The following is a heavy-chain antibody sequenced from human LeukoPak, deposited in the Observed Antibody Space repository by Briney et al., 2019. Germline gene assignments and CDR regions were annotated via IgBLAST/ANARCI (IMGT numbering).Heavy chain of an antibody. D-gene: IGHD2-21*01. CDR2: ISWDGADP. CDR3: AKTVAVWFYD. Sequence: GGSLRLSCAASGFILDDYAMHWVRQAPGKSLEWVSLISWDGADPDYADSVKGRFTISRDNSKNSLYLQMNSLRAEDTALYYCAKTVAVWFYDWGQGALVTVSS. CDR1: GFILDDYA. V-gene: IGHV3-43D*03. J-gene: IGHJ5*02.